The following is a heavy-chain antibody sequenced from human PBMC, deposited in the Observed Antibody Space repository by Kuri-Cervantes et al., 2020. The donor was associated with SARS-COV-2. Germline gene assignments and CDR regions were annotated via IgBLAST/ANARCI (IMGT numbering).Heavy chain of an antibody. Sequence: GESLKISCAASGFTFSSYSMNWVRQAPGKGLEWVSYISSSSSTIYYADSVKGRFTISRDNAKNSLYLQMNSLRAEDTAVYYCARDPPSPYCSGGSCRTDVWGQGTTVTVSS. D-gene: IGHD2-15*01. CDR1: GFTFSSYS. J-gene: IGHJ6*02. CDR3: ARDPPSPYCSGGSCRTDV. CDR2: ISSSSSTI. V-gene: IGHV3-48*04.